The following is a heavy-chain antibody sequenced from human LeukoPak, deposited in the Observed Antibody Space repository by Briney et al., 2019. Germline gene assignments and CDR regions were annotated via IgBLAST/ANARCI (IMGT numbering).Heavy chain of an antibody. CDR1: GFTFRNFA. D-gene: IGHD1-26*01. V-gene: IGHV3-23*01. CDR3: AKDIELFMS. J-gene: IGHJ5*02. Sequence: GGSLRLSCAASGFTFRNFAMSWVRQAPGKGLEWVSGLSHGGTRTFYAASVKGRFTVSRDDSNSTLFLQMDNLRVEDTATYYCAKDIELFMSWGQGTLVIVSS. CDR2: LSHGGTRT.